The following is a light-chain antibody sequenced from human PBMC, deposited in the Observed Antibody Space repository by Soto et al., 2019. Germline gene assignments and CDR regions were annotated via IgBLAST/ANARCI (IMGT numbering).Light chain of an antibody. Sequence: ILMTQSPATLSVSPGERATLSCRASQSVSNNLAWYQQKPGQPPRLLIYDASTRATGIPATFSGSESGTEFTLTISGLQSEDFALYYCQQYNNWPPWTFGQGTKVEIK. V-gene: IGKV3-15*01. CDR3: QQYNNWPPWT. CDR1: QSVSNN. J-gene: IGKJ1*01. CDR2: DAS.